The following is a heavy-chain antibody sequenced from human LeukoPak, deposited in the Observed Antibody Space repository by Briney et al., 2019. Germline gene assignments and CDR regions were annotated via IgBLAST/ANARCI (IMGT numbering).Heavy chain of an antibody. Sequence: GGSLRLSCAASGFTFSSYAMSWVRQAPGKGLEWVSGISGSGGSTIYADSVKGRFTISRDNSKNTLYLQMNSPRADDTAVYYCAKSSQYYYDSLDYWGQGTLVTVSS. V-gene: IGHV3-23*01. J-gene: IGHJ4*02. D-gene: IGHD3-22*01. CDR2: ISGSGGST. CDR1: GFTFSSYA. CDR3: AKSSQYYYDSLDY.